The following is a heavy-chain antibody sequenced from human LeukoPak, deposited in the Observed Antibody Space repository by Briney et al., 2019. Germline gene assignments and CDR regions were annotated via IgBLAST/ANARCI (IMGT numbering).Heavy chain of an antibody. J-gene: IGHJ4*02. Sequence: GGSLRLSCAASGFTFSSYAMSWVRQAPGKGLEWVSAISGSGGSTYYAGSVKGRFTISRDNSKNTLYLQMNSLRAEDTAVYYCAKDDPLYYDILTGYPDYWGQGTLVTVSS. D-gene: IGHD3-9*01. CDR2: ISGSGGST. CDR1: GFTFSSYA. CDR3: AKDDPLYYDILTGYPDY. V-gene: IGHV3-23*01.